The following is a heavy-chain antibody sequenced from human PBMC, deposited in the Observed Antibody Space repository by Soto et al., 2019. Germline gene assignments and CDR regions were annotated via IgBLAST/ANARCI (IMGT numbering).Heavy chain of an antibody. V-gene: IGHV3-23*01. D-gene: IGHD6-13*01. CDR1: GFTFSSYA. CDR2: ISGSAGST. Sequence: EVHLLESGGGLVQPGGSPRLSCAASGFTFSSYAVSWVRQAPGKGLEWISSISGSAGSTYYADSVRGRFTISKDNSKNALFLQLNSLRAEDTAVYYCAQGRGRIAAGQVWGKGTTVTVSS. J-gene: IGHJ6*04. CDR3: AQGRGRIAAGQV.